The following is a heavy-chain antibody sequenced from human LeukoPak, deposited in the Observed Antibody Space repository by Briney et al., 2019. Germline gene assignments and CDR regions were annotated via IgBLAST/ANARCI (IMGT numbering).Heavy chain of an antibody. V-gene: IGHV3-23*01. CDR1: GFTFSSYA. D-gene: IGHD3-22*01. Sequence: GGSLRLSCAASGFTFSSYAMSWVRQAPGKGLERVSTISGSVGNTHYADSVRGRFTISRDNSKNTLYLQMSSLRAEDTAVYYCAKHFYDSSGRFDFWGQGTLVTVSS. CDR2: ISGSVGNT. J-gene: IGHJ4*02. CDR3: AKHFYDSSGRFDF.